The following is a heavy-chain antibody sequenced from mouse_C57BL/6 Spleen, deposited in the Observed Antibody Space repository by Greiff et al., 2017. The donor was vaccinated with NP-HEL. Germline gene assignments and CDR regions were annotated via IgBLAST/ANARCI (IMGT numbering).Heavy chain of an antibody. V-gene: IGHV14-4*01. D-gene: IGHD2-2*01. CDR2: IDPENGDT. CDR1: GFNIKDDY. Sequence: VQLQQSGAELVRPGASVKLSCTASGFNIKDDYMHWVKQRPEQGLEWIGWIDPENGDTEYASKFQGKATITADTSSNTAYLQLSSLTSEDTAVYYCTTGGYDEEAMDYWGQGTSVTVSS. J-gene: IGHJ4*01. CDR3: TTGGYDEEAMDY.